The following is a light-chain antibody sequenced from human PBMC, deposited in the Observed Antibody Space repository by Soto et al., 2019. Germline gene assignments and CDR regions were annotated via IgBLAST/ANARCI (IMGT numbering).Light chain of an antibody. V-gene: IGKV3-11*01. CDR3: QQCSNWPPSYT. CDR2: DAS. CDR1: QSVSRH. Sequence: EIVLTQSPATLSFSPGERATLSCKASQSVSRHLAWYQHKPGQAPRLLIYDASNRATGIPARFSGSGFGTDSTLTISSLEPEDFAVYYCQQCSNWPPSYTFGQGTKLDIK. J-gene: IGKJ2*01.